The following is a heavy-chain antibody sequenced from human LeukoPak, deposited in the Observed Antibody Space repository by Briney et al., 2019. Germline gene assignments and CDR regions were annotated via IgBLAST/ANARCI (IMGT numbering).Heavy chain of an antibody. CDR3: AREITSGLYLLDY. J-gene: IGHJ4*02. CDR2: FSCSGST. D-gene: IGHD6-19*01. CDR1: GGSISSCTYS. V-gene: IGHV4-39*07. Sequence: SETLSLTCSVSGGSISSCTYSWGWIRQPPGKGLEWIGSFSCSGSTYYNPSLKSRVTISVDTSKNQFSLKLSSVTAADTAVYYCAREITSGLYLLDYWGQGTLVTVSS.